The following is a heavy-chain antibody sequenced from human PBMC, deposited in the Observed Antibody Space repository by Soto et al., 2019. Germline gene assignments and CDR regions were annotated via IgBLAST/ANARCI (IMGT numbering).Heavy chain of an antibody. CDR2: ISGSGGST. Sequence: EVQLLESGGGLVQPGGSLRLSCAASGFTFSSYAMSWVRQAPGKGLEWVSAISGSGGSTYYADSVQGRFTISRDSSKNKLYLQMNMLRDGERAVYYCAKALNLDLGSGSYYEGGYFDHWGQGTLVTVSS. CDR1: GFTFSSYA. V-gene: IGHV3-23*01. J-gene: IGHJ4*02. D-gene: IGHD3-10*01. CDR3: AKALNLDLGSGSYYEGGYFDH.